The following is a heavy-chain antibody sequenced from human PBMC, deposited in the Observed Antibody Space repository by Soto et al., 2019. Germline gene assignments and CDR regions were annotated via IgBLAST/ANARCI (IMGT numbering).Heavy chain of an antibody. CDR2: SHQSGNT. Sequence: QGQLQESGPGLVKPSGTLSLTCAVSGVSISSHDWWTWVRQPPGKGLEWIGESHQSGNTNYNSSLESRVTISVDKSKNQFSLKLSSVTVAYTAVYYCATRDNSRFYWGQGTLVTVSS. J-gene: IGHJ4*02. V-gene: IGHV4-4*02. CDR1: GVSISSHDW. D-gene: IGHD6-13*01. CDR3: ATRDNSRFY.